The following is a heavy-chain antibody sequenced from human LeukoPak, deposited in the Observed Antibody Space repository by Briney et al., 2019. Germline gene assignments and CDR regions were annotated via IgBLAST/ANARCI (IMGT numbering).Heavy chain of an antibody. V-gene: IGHV1-2*02. CDR2: INPYTGGT. D-gene: IGHD3-16*01. CDR1: GYTFTGYY. CDR3: ARVLGGASYFDF. J-gene: IGHJ4*02. Sequence: ASVKVSCKASGYTFTGYYMHWVRQAPGQGLEWLGWINPYTGGTNFPQKFQGRITLTRDTHINTAYMELSGLTSDDTAVYTCARVLGGASYFDFWGQGTLVTVSS.